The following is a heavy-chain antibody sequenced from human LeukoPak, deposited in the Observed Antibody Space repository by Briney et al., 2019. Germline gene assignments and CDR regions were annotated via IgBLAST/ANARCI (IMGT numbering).Heavy chain of an antibody. CDR3: ARDRGGGLCH. V-gene: IGHV3-30*19. D-gene: IGHD2/OR15-2a*01. CDR1: GFTFSSFG. Sequence: QSGGSLRLSCAGSGFTFSSFGMHWVRQAPGKGLEWVAIISYDGSNKYYADSVKGRFTISRDNSKNTLYLQMNSLRAEDTAVYYCARDRGGGLCHWGQGTLVTVSS. J-gene: IGHJ4*02. CDR2: ISYDGSNK.